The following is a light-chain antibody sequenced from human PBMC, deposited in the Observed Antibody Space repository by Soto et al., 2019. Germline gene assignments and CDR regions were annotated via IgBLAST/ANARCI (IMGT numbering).Light chain of an antibody. J-gene: IGKJ1*01. Sequence: DIQMTQSPSTLSGSVGDRVTITCLASQTISSWLDWYQQKPGKAPKLLIYKASTLKSGGPSRFSGSGSGTEFTLTISSLQPDDFATYYCQHYNSYSEAFGQGTRWIS. CDR2: KAS. V-gene: IGKV1-5*03. CDR3: QHYNSYSEA. CDR1: QTISSW.